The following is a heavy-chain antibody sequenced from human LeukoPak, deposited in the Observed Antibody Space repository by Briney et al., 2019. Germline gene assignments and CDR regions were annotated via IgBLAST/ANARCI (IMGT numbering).Heavy chain of an antibody. J-gene: IGHJ4*02. CDR2: INPNSGGT. D-gene: IGHD1-20*01. Sequence: GASVKVSCKASGYTFTGYYMHWVRQAPGQGLEWMGWINPNSGGTKYAQKFQGRVTMTRDTSISTAYMELSRLRSDDTAVYYCARGISGFGLLADYWGQGTLVTVSS. CDR1: GYTFTGYY. V-gene: IGHV1-2*02. CDR3: ARGISGFGLLADY.